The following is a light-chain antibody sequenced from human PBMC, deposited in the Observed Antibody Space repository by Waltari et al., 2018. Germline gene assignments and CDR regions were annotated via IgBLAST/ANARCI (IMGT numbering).Light chain of an antibody. Sequence: QSALTQPASVSGSPGQSITISCTGPSSDVGGYNYVSWYQQHPGKAPKLMIYDVSNRPSGVSNRFSGSKSGNMASLTISGLQAEDEADYYCSSYTSSSTRVFGGGTKLTVL. CDR2: DVS. CDR1: SSDVGGYNY. CDR3: SSYTSSSTRV. J-gene: IGLJ2*01. V-gene: IGLV2-14*01.